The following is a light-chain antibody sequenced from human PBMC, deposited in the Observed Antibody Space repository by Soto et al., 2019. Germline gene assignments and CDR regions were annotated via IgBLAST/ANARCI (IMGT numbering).Light chain of an antibody. CDR1: QSVSRH. CDR2: DAS. V-gene: IGKV3-11*01. J-gene: IGKJ4*01. CDR3: QQRSNWPPVT. Sequence: EVVLTQSPATLSLSPGERATLSCRASQSVSRHLAWYQQKPGQAPRLLILDASDRATGIPARFSGSGSGTNFTLTISSLEPEDFAVYYRQQRSNWPPVTFGGGTKVEIK.